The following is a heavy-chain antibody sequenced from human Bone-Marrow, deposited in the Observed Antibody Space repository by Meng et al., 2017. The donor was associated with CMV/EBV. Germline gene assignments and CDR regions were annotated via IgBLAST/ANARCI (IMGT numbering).Heavy chain of an antibody. CDR1: EFTFTFSNYR. Sequence: GESLKISCATSEFTFTFSNYRMHWVRQAPGKGLECVSSMSSSCTHIYYVDSVKGRFTISRDNAKNSLYLQMNSLRAEDTAVYYCARSGYDFWSGYYTPGYGMDVWGQGTTVTVSS. CDR2: MSSSCTHI. D-gene: IGHD3-3*01. J-gene: IGHJ6*02. CDR3: ARSGYDFWSGYYTPGYGMDV. V-gene: IGHV3-21*01.